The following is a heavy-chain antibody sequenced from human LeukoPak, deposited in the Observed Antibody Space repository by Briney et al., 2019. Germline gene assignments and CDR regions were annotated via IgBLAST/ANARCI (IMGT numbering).Heavy chain of an antibody. CDR1: GGSISSSY. D-gene: IGHD6-25*01. V-gene: IGHV4-59*08. J-gene: IGHJ4*02. CDR2: IYYSEST. Sequence: SETLSLTCTVSGGSISSSYWSWVRQPPGKGLEWIGHIYYSESTNYNPSLKSRVTISVDTSKNQFSLKLSSVTAADTAVYFCARGQRLFDYWGQGTLVTVSS. CDR3: ARGQRLFDY.